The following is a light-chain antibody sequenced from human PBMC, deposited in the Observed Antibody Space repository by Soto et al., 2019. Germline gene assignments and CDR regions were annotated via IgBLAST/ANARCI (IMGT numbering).Light chain of an antibody. Sequence: QSVLTQPASVSGSPGQSITISCTGTGSDIGAYNYVSWYQQHPGKAPKLIIHGVTHRPSGVSTRFSASKSAYTASLTISGLQAEDEADYYCSSYTSSSTLYVFGTGTKVTVL. CDR3: SSYTSSSTLYV. CDR1: GSDIGAYNY. V-gene: IGLV2-14*01. CDR2: GVT. J-gene: IGLJ1*01.